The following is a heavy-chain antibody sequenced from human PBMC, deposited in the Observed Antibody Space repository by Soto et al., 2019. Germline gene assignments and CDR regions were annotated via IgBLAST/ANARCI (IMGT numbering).Heavy chain of an antibody. D-gene: IGHD6-19*01. CDR3: ATLKADEKALNY. J-gene: IGHJ4*02. Sequence: PSETLSLTCAVYGGSFSGYYWTWIRQPPGKGMEWIGEINHSESTNYNPSLKSRVTISIDKSKNQFSLKLSSVTAADTAVYYCATLKADEKALNYWGQGTLVTVSS. CDR1: GGSFSGYY. V-gene: IGHV4-34*01. CDR2: INHSEST.